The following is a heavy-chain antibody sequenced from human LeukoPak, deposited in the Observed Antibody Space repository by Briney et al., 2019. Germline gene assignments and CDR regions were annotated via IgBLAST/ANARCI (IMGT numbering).Heavy chain of an antibody. D-gene: IGHD2-15*01. CDR3: ARTHCSGGSCYSFDY. Sequence: SETLSLTCTVSGVSISSYYWSWIRQPPGKGLEWVGYIYYSGSTNYNPSLKSRVTISVDTHKNQLSLKLSPVTAADTAVYYCARTHCSGGSCYSFDYWGQGTLVTVSS. V-gene: IGHV4-59*01. CDR2: IYYSGST. J-gene: IGHJ4*02. CDR1: GVSISSYY.